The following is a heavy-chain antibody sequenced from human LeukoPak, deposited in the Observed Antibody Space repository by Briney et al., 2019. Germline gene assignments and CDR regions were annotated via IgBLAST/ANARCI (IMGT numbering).Heavy chain of an antibody. J-gene: IGHJ4*02. D-gene: IGHD5-24*01. CDR3: AKSRDGYNPQGFDY. CDR1: SGSFSDYY. V-gene: IGHV4-34*01. Sequence: PSETLSLTCAVYSGSFSDYYWSWIRQPPGKGLEWIGEINHSRSTNYNPSLKSRVTISVDTSKNQFSLKLSSVTAADTAVYYCAKSRDGYNPQGFDYWGQGTLVTVSS. CDR2: INHSRST.